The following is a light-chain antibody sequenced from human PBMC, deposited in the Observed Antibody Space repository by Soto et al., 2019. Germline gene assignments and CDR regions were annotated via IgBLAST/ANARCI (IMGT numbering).Light chain of an antibody. CDR1: SSNIGAGYE. CDR2: ENN. J-gene: IGLJ1*01. Sequence: QSVLTQPPSVSEAPGQRVTISCTGSSSNIGAGYEAHWYQQVPGPAPKLLIYENNNRPSGVPDRFSGSKSGTSASLAITGLQAEDEAEYYCQSYDSRLSGYVFGSGTKATVL. CDR3: QSYDSRLSGYV. V-gene: IGLV1-40*01.